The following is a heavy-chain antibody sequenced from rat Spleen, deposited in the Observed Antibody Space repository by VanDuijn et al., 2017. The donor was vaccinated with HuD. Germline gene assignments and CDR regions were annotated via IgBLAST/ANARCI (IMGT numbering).Heavy chain of an antibody. Sequence: EVQLVESGGGLVQPGRSLRLSCVASGFTFTNYYMAWVRQAPTKGLEWVAYITSGGDNTYFRDSVKGRFTISRDNAKSTLYLQMDSLRSEDTATYYCTTDNIGTTTDFDYWGQGVMVTVSS. CDR2: ITSGGDNT. CDR3: TTDNIGTTTDFDY. D-gene: IGHD1-5*01. J-gene: IGHJ2*01. CDR1: GFTFTNYY. V-gene: IGHV5-27*01.